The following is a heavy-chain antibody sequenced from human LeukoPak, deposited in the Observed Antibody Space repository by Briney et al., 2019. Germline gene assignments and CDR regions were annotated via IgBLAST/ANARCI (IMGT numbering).Heavy chain of an antibody. CDR1: GFTFGDYG. D-gene: IGHD2-2*01. CDR2: ISWNSDST. J-gene: IGHJ4*02. CDR3: ASDPFTRGHY. V-gene: IGHV3-20*04. Sequence: PGGSLRLSCEGSGFTFGDYGMSWVRQAPGKGPEWVAGISWNSDSTGYPDSVKGRFTISRDSTDNSLYLQMNSLRAEDTGVYYCASDPFTRGHYWGQGALVTVSS.